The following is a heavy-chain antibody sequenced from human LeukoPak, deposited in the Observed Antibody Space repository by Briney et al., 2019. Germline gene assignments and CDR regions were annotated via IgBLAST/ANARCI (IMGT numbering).Heavy chain of an antibody. J-gene: IGHJ3*02. CDR3: ASSRSGIVGAIYGFDI. D-gene: IGHD1-26*01. CDR2: ITTDGSST. V-gene: IGHV3-74*01. CDR1: GFTFSSYW. Sequence: PGGSLRLSCAASGFTFSSYWMHWVRQAPGKGLVWVSRITTDGSSTTYADSVKGRFTISRDNAKNTLYLEMNSLRAEDTAFYYCASSRSGIVGAIYGFDIWGQGTVVTVSS.